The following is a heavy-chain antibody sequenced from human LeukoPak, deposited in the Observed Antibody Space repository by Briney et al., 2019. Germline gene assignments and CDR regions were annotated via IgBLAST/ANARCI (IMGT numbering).Heavy chain of an antibody. D-gene: IGHD6-13*01. V-gene: IGHV3-23*01. Sequence: GGSLRLSCAASGFTFSSYAMSWVRQAPGKGLEWVSAISGSGGSTYYADSVKGRFTISRDNSKNTLYLQMNSLRAEDTAVYYCAKSVLSSWYGEYFQHWGQGTLVTVSS. CDR2: ISGSGGST. CDR1: GFTFSSYA. CDR3: AKSVLSSWYGEYFQH. J-gene: IGHJ1*01.